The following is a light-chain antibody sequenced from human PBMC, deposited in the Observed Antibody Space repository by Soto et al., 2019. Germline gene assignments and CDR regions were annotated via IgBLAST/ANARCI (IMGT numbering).Light chain of an antibody. Sequence: QSALTQPASVSGSPGQSITISCTGTSSDVGAYNYVSWYQQHPGKAPKLMIFEVSDQPSGVSNRFSGSKSGNTASLTISGLQAEDEADYYCSSYTSSNTLVFGGGTKVTVL. V-gene: IGLV2-14*01. CDR1: SSDVGAYNY. J-gene: IGLJ2*01. CDR2: EVS. CDR3: SSYTSSNTLV.